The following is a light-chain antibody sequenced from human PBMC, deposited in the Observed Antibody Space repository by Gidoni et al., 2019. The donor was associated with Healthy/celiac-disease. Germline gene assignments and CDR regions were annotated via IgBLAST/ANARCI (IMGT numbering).Light chain of an antibody. CDR1: QSVSSSY. CDR3: QQYGSSPTT. J-gene: IGKJ1*01. V-gene: IGKV3-20*01. Sequence: DIVLTQSPGTLSLSPGERATLSCRASQSVSSSYLAWYQQKPGQAPRLLIYGASSRATGIPDRFSGSGSGTDFTLTISRLEPEAFAVYYCQQYGSSPTTFGQGTKVEIK. CDR2: GAS.